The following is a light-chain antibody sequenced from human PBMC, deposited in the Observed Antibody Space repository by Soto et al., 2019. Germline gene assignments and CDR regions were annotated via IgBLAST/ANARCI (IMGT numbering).Light chain of an antibody. CDR2: WAS. V-gene: IGKV4-1*01. CDR3: QQYYSTPLYT. CDR1: QSVLYSSNNKNY. Sequence: DIVMTPSPDSLAVSLSERATINCKSSQSVLYSSNNKNYLAWYQQKPGQPPKLLIYWASTRESGVPDRFSGSGSGTDFTLTISSLQAEDVAVYYCQQYYSTPLYTFGQGTQLEIK. J-gene: IGKJ2*01.